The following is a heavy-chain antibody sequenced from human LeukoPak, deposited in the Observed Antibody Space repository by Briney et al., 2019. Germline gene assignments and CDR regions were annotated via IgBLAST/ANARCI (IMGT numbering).Heavy chain of an antibody. J-gene: IGHJ4*02. CDR3: ARVRRRYQLLYYFDY. CDR2: ISAYNGNT. CDR1: GYTFTSCG. V-gene: IGHV1-18*01. D-gene: IGHD2-2*01. Sequence: ASVKVSCKASGYTFTSCGISWVRQAPGQGLEWMGWISAYNGNTNYAQKLQGRVTMTTDTSTSTAYMELRSLRSDDTAVYYCARVRRRYQLLYYFDYWGQGTLVTVSS.